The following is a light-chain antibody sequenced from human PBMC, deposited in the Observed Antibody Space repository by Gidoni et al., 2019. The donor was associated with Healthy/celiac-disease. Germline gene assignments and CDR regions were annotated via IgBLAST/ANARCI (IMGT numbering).Light chain of an antibody. Sequence: QSSLTTPASLSGSPGQSITISRTGASSNVGGYNSVPWYQQHPGNAPKLIIYDVSNRSSGVSNRFSGSTSGNTASLTISGLQAEDEGYYYCSSYTTSSTQVFGTGTKVTVL. J-gene: IGLJ1*01. V-gene: IGLV2-14*03. CDR1: SSNVGGYNS. CDR2: DVS. CDR3: SSYTTSSTQV.